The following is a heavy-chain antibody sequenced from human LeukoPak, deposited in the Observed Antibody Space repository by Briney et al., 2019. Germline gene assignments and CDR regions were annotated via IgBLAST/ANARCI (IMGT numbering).Heavy chain of an antibody. D-gene: IGHD3-10*01. CDR2: IKQDGSDK. CDR1: GCTFSAYW. V-gene: IGHV3-7*03. Sequence: GGSLRLSCAASGCTFSAYWMSWVRQAPGKGLEWVANIKQDGSDKYYVDSVKGRFTISRDNAKNSLYLQMNSLRAEDTAVYYCARKTGVGSYFDYWGQGTPVTVSS. J-gene: IGHJ4*02. CDR3: ARKTGVGSYFDY.